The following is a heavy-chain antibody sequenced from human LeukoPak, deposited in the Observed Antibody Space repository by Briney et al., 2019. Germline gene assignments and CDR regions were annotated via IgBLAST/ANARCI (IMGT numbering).Heavy chain of an antibody. CDR1: GIIFSSNA. Sequence: PGGSLRLSCAASGIIFSSNAMSWVRQAPGKGQEWVSAISGSGGSTKYADSVKGRFTISRDNSKNTLYLQMNSLRAEDTAVYYCAKEARGSGTLYLDYWGQGTLVTVSS. CDR2: ISGSGGST. CDR3: AKEARGSGTLYLDY. J-gene: IGHJ4*02. V-gene: IGHV3-23*01. D-gene: IGHD3-10*01.